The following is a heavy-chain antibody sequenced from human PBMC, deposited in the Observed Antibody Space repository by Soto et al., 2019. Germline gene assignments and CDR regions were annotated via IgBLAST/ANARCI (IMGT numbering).Heavy chain of an antibody. CDR1: GYTFTGYY. Sequence: QVQLVQSGAEVKKPGASVKVSCKASGYTFTGYYMHWVRQAPGQGLEWMGWINPNSGGTNYAQKFQGRVTMTRNTSISTAYMELSRLRSDDTAVYYCARADYSGYDRNWFDPWGQGTLVTVSS. D-gene: IGHD5-12*01. CDR3: ARADYSGYDRNWFDP. J-gene: IGHJ5*02. V-gene: IGHV1-2*02. CDR2: INPNSGGT.